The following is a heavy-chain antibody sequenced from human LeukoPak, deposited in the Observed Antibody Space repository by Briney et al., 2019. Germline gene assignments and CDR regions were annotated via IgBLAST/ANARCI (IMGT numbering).Heavy chain of an antibody. D-gene: IGHD2-15*01. V-gene: IGHV2-5*02. CDR2: IYWGGDK. Sequence: SGPTLVNPTQTLTLTCTFSGFSLSTSGVAVGWIRQPPGKALEWLALIYWGGDKRYNSSLKSRLTVTKDTSKNQVVLTMTSMDPVDTATYYCAHSKTGLLILYYFDYWGQGTLVTVSS. CDR3: AHSKTGLLILYYFDY. CDR1: GFSLSTSGVA. J-gene: IGHJ4*02.